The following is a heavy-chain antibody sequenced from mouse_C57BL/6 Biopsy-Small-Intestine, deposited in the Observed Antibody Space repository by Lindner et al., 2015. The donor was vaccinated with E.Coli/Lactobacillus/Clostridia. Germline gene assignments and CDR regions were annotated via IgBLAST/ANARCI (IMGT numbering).Heavy chain of an antibody. CDR3: ARSTVIQGAKVFEY. D-gene: IGHD1-3*01. CDR1: GYTFTSYF. CDR2: INPSGGST. J-gene: IGHJ4*01. V-gene: IGHV1-55*01. Sequence: SVKVSCKASGYTFTSYFMHWVRQAPGQGLEWMGVINPSGGSTSYAQEFQGRVTMTRDTSTSTGYMELSSLRSEGTAVFYCARSTVIQGAKVFEYWGQGTLVTVSS.